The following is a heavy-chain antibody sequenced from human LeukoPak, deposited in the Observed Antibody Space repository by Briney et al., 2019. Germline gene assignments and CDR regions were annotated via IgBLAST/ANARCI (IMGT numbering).Heavy chain of an antibody. CDR2: ISSSSSYI. CDR1: GFTFSSYS. CDR3: ARRDILTGYYPGDAFDI. D-gene: IGHD3-9*01. V-gene: IGHV3-21*01. J-gene: IGHJ3*02. Sequence: SGGSLRLSCAASGFTFSSYSMNWVRQAPGKGLEWVSSISSSSSYIYYADSVKGRFTISRDNAKNSLYLQMNSLRAEDTAVYYCARRDILTGYYPGDAFDIWGQGTMVTVSS.